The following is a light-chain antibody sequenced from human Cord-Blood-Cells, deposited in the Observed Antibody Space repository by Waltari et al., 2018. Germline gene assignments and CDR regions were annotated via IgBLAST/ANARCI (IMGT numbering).Light chain of an antibody. J-gene: IGKJ4*01. V-gene: IGKV3-20*01. CDR2: GAS. CDR1: QSVSSSY. CDR3: QQYGSSPLT. Sequence: IVLTPSPGTLSLSPGERATLSCRASQSVSSSYLAWYPQKPGQAPRLLVYGASSRATGIPDRFSGSGSGTDFTLTISRLEPEDFAVYYCQQYGSSPLTFGGGTKVEIK.